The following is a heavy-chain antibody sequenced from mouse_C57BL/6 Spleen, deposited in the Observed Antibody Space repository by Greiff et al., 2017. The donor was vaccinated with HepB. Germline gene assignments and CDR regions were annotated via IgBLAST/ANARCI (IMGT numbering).Heavy chain of an antibody. CDR3: ARAANWDGDFYWYVDV. Sequence: VQLQQSGPELVKPGASVKISCKASGYAFSSSWMNWVKQRPGKGLEWIGRIYPGDGDTNYNGTFKGKATMTADNSSSTAYMQLSSLTSEDSAVYFGARAANWDGDFYWYVDVWGTGTTVTVSS. D-gene: IGHD4-1*01. J-gene: IGHJ1*03. CDR1: GYAFSSSW. CDR2: IYPGDGDT. V-gene: IGHV1-82*01.